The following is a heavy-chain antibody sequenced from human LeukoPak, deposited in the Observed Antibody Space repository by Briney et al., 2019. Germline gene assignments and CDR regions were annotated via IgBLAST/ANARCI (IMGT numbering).Heavy chain of an antibody. D-gene: IGHD2-15*01. CDR3: AKAPVTSCRGAFCYPFDY. J-gene: IGHJ4*02. CDR1: GFTFTSYG. V-gene: IGHV3-23*01. Sequence: GGSLRLSCVASGFTFTSYGMTWVRQAPGKGLEWVSAMSSSDDGRYYAASVRGRFTISRDTSRSTLYLQMNSLRAEDAAVYYCAKAPVTSCRGAFCYPFDYWGQGTLVTVSS. CDR2: MSSSDDGR.